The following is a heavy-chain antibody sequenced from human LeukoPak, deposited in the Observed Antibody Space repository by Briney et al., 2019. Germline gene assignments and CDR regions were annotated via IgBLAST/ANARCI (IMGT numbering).Heavy chain of an antibody. CDR2: ISSSSYI. D-gene: IGHD3-3*01. V-gene: IGHV3-21*01. CDR3: ASTNEYYDFSFDP. Sequence: GGSLRLSCAASGFTFSNYAMTWVRQAPGKGLEWVSSISSSSYIYYADSVKGRFTISRDNAKNSLYLQMNSLRAEDTAVYYCASTNEYYDFSFDPWGQGTLVTVSS. CDR1: GFTFSNYA. J-gene: IGHJ5*02.